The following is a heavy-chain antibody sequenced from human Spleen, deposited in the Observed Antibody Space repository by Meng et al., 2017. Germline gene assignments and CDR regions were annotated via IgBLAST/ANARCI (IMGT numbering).Heavy chain of an antibody. CDR3: ARGPTTMAHDFDY. CDR2: INHSGST. V-gene: IGHV4-34*01. Sequence: QGQLQSWGAGLLKPSATLSLPCVVSGGSFSDYYWSWLRQPPGKGLEWIGEINHSGSTNYNPSLESRATISVDTSQNNLSLKLSSVTAADSAVYYCARGPTTMAHDFDYWGQGTLVTVSS. CDR1: GGSFSDYY. J-gene: IGHJ4*02. D-gene: IGHD4-11*01.